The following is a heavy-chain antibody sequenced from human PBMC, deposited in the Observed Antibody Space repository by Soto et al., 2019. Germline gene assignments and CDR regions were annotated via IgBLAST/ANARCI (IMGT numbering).Heavy chain of an antibody. CDR3: ARGGSSDWQVAFDF. J-gene: IGHJ3*01. CDR1: GGSFSGYF. V-gene: IGHV4-34*01. Sequence: SETLSLTCDVYGGSFSGYFWNWIRQSPGKGLEWIGKVNHNGRNNYNPSLKSRVTISLDMSKKQISLKLTSVTAADTAVYYCARGGSSDWQVAFDFWGQGTMVT. CDR2: VNHNGRN. D-gene: IGHD6-19*01.